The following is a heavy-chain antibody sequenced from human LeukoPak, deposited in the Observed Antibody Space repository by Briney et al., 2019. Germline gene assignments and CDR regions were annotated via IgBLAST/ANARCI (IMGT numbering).Heavy chain of an antibody. V-gene: IGHV6-1*01. CDR3: ARADTSAFDY. CDR1: GDSVSSNSAS. J-gene: IGHJ4*02. Sequence: SRTLSLTCAISGDSVSSNSASWNWIRQSPSRGLEWLGKAYYRSKWYNDYAVSVKSRITINPDTSKNQFSLQLNSVTPEDTAVYYCARADTSAFDYWGQGTLVTVSS. D-gene: IGHD3-16*01. CDR2: AYYRSKWYN.